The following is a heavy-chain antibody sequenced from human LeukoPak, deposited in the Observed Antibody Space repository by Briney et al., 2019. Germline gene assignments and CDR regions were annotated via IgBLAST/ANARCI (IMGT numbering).Heavy chain of an antibody. V-gene: IGHV3-30*02. Sequence: GGSLRLSCAASGFTFSSYGMHWVRQAPGKGLEWVAFIRYDGSNKYYADSVKGRSTISRDNSKNTLYLQMNSLRAEDTAVYYCAKPSSGWYAEYFQHWGQGTLVTVSS. CDR1: GFTFSSYG. D-gene: IGHD6-19*01. J-gene: IGHJ1*01. CDR3: AKPSSGWYAEYFQH. CDR2: IRYDGSNK.